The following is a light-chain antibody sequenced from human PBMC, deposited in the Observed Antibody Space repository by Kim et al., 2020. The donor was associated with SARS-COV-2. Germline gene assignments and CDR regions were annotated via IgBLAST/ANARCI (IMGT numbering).Light chain of an antibody. J-gene: IGKJ4*01. Sequence: SPGERATLSCRASQTIRSKLAWYQQKPGQAPRLLIYDASTRATGIPARFSGSGSGTEFTLSISSLQSEDFAVYYCQQYNDWPPLTFGGGTKVDIK. CDR1: QTIRSK. V-gene: IGKV3-15*01. CDR2: DAS. CDR3: QQYNDWPPLT.